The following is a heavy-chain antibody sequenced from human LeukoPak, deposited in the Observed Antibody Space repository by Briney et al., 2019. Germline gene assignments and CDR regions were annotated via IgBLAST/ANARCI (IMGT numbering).Heavy chain of an antibody. V-gene: IGHV4-59*01. CDR2: IYYSGST. CDR1: GGSISSYY. CDR3: ARVTAVAAYYFDY. Sequence: SETLSLTCAVSGGSISSYYWSWIRQPPGKGLEWIGYIYYSGSTNYNPSLKSRVTISVDTSKNQFSLKLSSVTAADTAVYYCARVTAVAAYYFDYWGQGTLVTVSS. J-gene: IGHJ4*02. D-gene: IGHD6-19*01.